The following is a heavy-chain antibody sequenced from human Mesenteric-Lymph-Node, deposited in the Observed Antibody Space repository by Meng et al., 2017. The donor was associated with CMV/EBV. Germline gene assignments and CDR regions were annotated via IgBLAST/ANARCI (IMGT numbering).Heavy chain of an antibody. CDR1: GGSVSSGSYY. CDR2: IYYSGST. J-gene: IGHJ6*02. Sequence: SETLSLTCTVSGGSVSSGSYYWSWIRQPPGKGLEWIGYIYYSGSTNYNPSLKSRVTISVDASKNQFSLNLSSVTAADTAVYYCATLTITGYSYGHHYYYGLDVWGQGTTVTVSS. D-gene: IGHD5-18*01. V-gene: IGHV4-61*01. CDR3: ATLTITGYSYGHHYYYGLDV.